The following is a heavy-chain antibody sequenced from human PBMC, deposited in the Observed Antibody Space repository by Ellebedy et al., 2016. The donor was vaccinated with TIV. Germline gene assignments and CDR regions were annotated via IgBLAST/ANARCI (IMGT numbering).Heavy chain of an antibody. V-gene: IGHV4-59*12. Sequence: SETLSLTXTVSGASMVDYYWNWIRQPPGKGLEWIGFIYYSGGTSYNPSFQGRVTMSVAASKNQFSLKLSSVTAADTAVYYCARGRYRYCSSTSCLNWFDPWGQGTLVTVSS. CDR1: GASMVDYY. CDR2: IYYSGGT. CDR3: ARGRYRYCSSTSCLNWFDP. D-gene: IGHD2-2*01. J-gene: IGHJ5*02.